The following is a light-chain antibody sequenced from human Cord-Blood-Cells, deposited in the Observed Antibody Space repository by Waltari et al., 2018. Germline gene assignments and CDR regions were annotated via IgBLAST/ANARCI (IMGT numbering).Light chain of an antibody. CDR3: AAWDDSLSGHYV. CDR1: SSNIGSNY. CDR2: RNN. J-gene: IGLJ1*01. Sequence: QSVLTQPPSASGTPGQRVTISCSGSSSNIGSNYVYWYQQHPGTAPKLLIYRNNQRPSGVPDRFSGSKSGTSASLAISGLRSEDEADYYCAAWDDSLSGHYVFGTGTKVTVL. V-gene: IGLV1-47*01.